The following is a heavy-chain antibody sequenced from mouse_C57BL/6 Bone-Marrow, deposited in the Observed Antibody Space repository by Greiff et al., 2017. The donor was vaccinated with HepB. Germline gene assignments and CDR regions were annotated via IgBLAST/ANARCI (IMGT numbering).Heavy chain of an antibody. CDR1: GFTFSDYY. Sequence: EVKLMESGGGLVQPGGSLKLSCAASGFTFSDYYMYWVRQTPEKRLEWVAYISNGGGSTYYPDTVKGRFTISRDNAKNTLYLQMSRLKSEDTAMYYCARDEVGVYYGSSYYAMDYWGQGTSVTVSS. V-gene: IGHV5-12*01. J-gene: IGHJ4*01. CDR3: ARDEVGVYYGSSYYAMDY. CDR2: ISNGGGST. D-gene: IGHD1-1*01.